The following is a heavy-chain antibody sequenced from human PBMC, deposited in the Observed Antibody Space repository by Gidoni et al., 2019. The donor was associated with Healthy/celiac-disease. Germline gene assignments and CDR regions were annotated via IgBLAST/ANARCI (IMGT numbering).Heavy chain of an antibody. CDR1: CFPCSDYA. CDR2: ISSSSSYT. D-gene: IGHD6-13*01. CDR3: AREEGYSSSWYMRNAFDI. J-gene: IGHJ3*02. Sequence: QVQLMESGGRLVKPRASLRLSYSASCFPCSDYARSWIRQAPGKGLEWVADISSSSSYTNYADSGKGRFTISRDNAKNSLYLEMNSLRAEDTAVYYCAREEGYSSSWYMRNAFDIWGQGTMVTVSS. V-gene: IGHV3-11*06.